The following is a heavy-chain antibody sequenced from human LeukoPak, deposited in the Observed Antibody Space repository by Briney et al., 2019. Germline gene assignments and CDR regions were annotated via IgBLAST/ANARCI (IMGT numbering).Heavy chain of an antibody. Sequence: GGPLRLSCAASGFTFSSYWMHWVRQAPGKGLVWVSRINSDGSSTSYADSVKGRFTISRDNAKNTLYLQMNSLRAEDTAVYYCGGPNPLLERPSAMDVWGQGTTVTVS. D-gene: IGHD3-3*01. CDR1: GFTFSSYW. CDR3: GGPNPLLERPSAMDV. CDR2: INSDGSST. J-gene: IGHJ6*02. V-gene: IGHV3-74*01.